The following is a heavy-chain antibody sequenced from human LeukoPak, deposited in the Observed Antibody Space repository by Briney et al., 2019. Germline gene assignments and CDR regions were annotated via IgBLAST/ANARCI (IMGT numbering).Heavy chain of an antibody. CDR3: ASSEYSSSSGPRNDAFDI. D-gene: IGHD6-6*01. J-gene: IGHJ3*02. CDR1: GGSVSSYY. CDR2: IYYSGST. Sequence: SETLSLTCTVSGGSVSSYYWSWIRQPPGKGLEWIGYIYYSGSTNYNPSLKSRVTISVDTSKNQFSLKLSSVTAADTAVYYCASSEYSSSSGPRNDAFDIWGQGTMVTVSS. V-gene: IGHV4-59*02.